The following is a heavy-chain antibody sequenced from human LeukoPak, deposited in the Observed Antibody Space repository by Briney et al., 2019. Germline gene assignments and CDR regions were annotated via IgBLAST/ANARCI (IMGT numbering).Heavy chain of an antibody. D-gene: IGHD3-22*01. CDR3: ARGQGSVRDSSGYYYRSWFDP. CDR1: GGSISSGGYS. CDR2: IYHSGST. V-gene: IGHV4-30-2*01. J-gene: IGHJ5*02. Sequence: PSQTLSLTCAVSGGSISSGGYSWSWIRQPPGKGLEWIGYIYHSGSTYYNPSLKSRVTISVDRSKNQFSLKLSSVTAADTAVYYCARGQGSVRDSSGYYYRSWFDPWGQGTLVTVSS.